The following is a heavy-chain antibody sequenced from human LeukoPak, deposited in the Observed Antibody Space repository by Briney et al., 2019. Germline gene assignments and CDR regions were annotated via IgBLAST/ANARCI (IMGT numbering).Heavy chain of an antibody. J-gene: IGHJ4*02. CDR2: IKSKTDGGTT. Sequence: GGSLRLSCAASGFTFSNAWMSWVRQAPGKGLEWVGRIKSKTDGGTTDYAAPVKGRFTISRDDSKNTLYLQMNSLRAEDTAVYYCAKDLRSSADSKMGAADYWGQGTLVTVSS. CDR3: AKDLRSSADSKMGAADY. V-gene: IGHV3-15*01. D-gene: IGHD1-26*01. CDR1: GFTFSNAW.